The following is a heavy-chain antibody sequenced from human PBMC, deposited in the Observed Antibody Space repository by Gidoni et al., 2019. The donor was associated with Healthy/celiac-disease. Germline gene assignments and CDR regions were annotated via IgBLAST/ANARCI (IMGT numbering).Heavy chain of an antibody. CDR1: GFPFSSYG. CDR2: IWYDGSNK. D-gene: IGHD3-9*01. V-gene: IGHV3-33*01. Sequence: QVQLVESGGGVVQPGRSLRPSCAASGFPFSSYGMHWGRQAPGKGLEWVAVIWYDGSNKYYADSVKGRFTISRDNSKNTLYLQMNSLRAEDTAVYYCAREDDSPNYYYYGMDVWGQGTTVTVSS. J-gene: IGHJ6*02. CDR3: AREDDSPNYYYYGMDV.